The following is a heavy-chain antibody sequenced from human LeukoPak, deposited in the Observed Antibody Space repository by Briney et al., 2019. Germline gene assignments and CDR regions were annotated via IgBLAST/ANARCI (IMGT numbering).Heavy chain of an antibody. J-gene: IGHJ4*02. D-gene: IGHD1-26*01. CDR2: VYYTGNT. Sequence: AQTLSLTCTVSGGAINYYYCSWIRQPPRKGLAWIGYVYYTGNTNYNPSLKSRVTMSVDTSKNQFSLKLSSVTAADTAIYYCARLGSYFDYWGQGTLVTVSS. V-gene: IGHV4-59*01. CDR3: ARLGSYFDY. CDR1: GGAINYYY.